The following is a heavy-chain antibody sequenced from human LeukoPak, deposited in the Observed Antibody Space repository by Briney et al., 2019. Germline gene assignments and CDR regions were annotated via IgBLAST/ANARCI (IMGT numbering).Heavy chain of an antibody. CDR3: ARLTGYDWESSYDY. V-gene: IGHV4-61*10. CDR1: GGSISSDNYH. J-gene: IGHJ4*02. CDR2: IYYSGST. D-gene: IGHD5-12*01. Sequence: SQTLSLTCTVSGGSISSDNYHWSWIRQPAGKGLEWIGYIYYSGSTNYNPSLKSRVTISVDTSKNQFSLKLSSVTAADTAVYYCARLTGYDWESSYDYWGQGTLVTVSS.